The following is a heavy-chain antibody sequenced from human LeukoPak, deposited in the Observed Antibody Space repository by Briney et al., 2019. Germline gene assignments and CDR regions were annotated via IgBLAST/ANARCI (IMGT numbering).Heavy chain of an antibody. CDR1: GYTFAGYY. J-gene: IGHJ3*02. CDR3: ARDREPSHDAFDI. Sequence: ASVKVSCKASGYTFAGYYMHWVRQAPGQGLEWMGWINPNSGGTNYAQKFQGRVTMTRYTSISTAYMELSRLGSDATAVYYCARDREPSHDAFDIWGQGTMVTVSS. V-gene: IGHV1-2*02. D-gene: IGHD1-26*01. CDR2: INPNSGGT.